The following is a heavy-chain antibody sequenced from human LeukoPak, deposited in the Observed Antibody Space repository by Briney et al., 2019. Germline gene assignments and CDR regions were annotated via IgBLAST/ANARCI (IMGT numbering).Heavy chain of an antibody. Sequence: GASVKVSCKTSDYPLTNYMITCVRQAPGQGLEWMGWISGYNGNTKYSQKLQGRVTLTTDTSTSTASMELRSLRFDDTAVYYCARNLFYDFRISHPIFDYWGQGTLVTVSS. J-gene: IGHJ4*02. CDR2: ISGYNGNT. D-gene: IGHD3-3*01. CDR3: ARNLFYDFRISHPIFDY. V-gene: IGHV1-18*01. CDR1: DYPLTNYM.